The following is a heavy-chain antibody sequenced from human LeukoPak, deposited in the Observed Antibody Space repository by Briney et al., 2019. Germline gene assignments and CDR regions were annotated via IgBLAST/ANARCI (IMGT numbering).Heavy chain of an antibody. Sequence: ASVKVSCKASGYTFTGYYMHWVRQAPGQGLEWMGWINPNSGGTNYAQKFQGRVTMTRDTSTSTVYMELSSLRSEDTAVYYCARDTGFDYWGQGTLVTVSS. V-gene: IGHV1-2*02. CDR3: ARDTGFDY. CDR2: INPNSGGT. CDR1: GYTFTGYY. D-gene: IGHD1-14*01. J-gene: IGHJ4*02.